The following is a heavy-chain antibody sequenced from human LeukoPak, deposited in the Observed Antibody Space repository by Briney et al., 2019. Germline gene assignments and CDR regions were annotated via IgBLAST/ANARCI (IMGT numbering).Heavy chain of an antibody. CDR3: ASGSGTYYSSYYYYGMDV. V-gene: IGHV3-23*01. CDR1: GFTFNTYA. CDR2: ISGSGGST. J-gene: IGHJ6*02. D-gene: IGHD1-26*01. Sequence: GGSLRLSCAASGFTFNTYAMSWARQAPGKGLEWVSAISGSGGSTYYADSVKGRFTISRDNSKNTLYLQMNSLRAEDTGVYYCASGSGTYYSSYYYYGMDVWGQGTTVTVSS.